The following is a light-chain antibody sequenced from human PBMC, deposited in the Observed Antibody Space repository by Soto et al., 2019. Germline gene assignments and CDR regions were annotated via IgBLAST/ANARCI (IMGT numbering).Light chain of an antibody. J-gene: IGLJ1*01. CDR2: DVY. CDR1: SSDVGRYSF. CDR3: CSHAGSSVV. V-gene: IGLV2-11*01. Sequence: QPALTQTRSVSGSTGQSVTISCTGTSSDVGRYSFVSWYQQHPGKAPKLIIYDVYKRPSGVPDRFSGSKSGNTASLTISGLQAEDETDYYCCSHAGSSVVFGTGTKVTVL.